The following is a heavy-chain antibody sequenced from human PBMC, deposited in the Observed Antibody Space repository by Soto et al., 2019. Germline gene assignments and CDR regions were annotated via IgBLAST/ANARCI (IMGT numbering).Heavy chain of an antibody. J-gene: IGHJ5*02. CDR2: IIPIFGTA. CDR1: GGRFSSYA. D-gene: IGHD3-3*01. V-gene: IGHV1-69*13. Sequence: GTSVKVSCEASGGRFSSYAISWVRQAPGQGLEWMGGIIPIFGTANYAQKFQGRVTITADESTSTAYMELSSLRSEDTAVYYCARASTYYDFWSGYGNWFDPWGQGTLVTV. CDR3: ARASTYYDFWSGYGNWFDP.